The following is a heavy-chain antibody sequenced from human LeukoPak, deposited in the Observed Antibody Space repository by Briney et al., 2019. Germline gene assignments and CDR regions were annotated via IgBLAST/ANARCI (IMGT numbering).Heavy chain of an antibody. CDR1: GGSISSSSYY. CDR3: ASQAILAAADTDY. Sequence: PSETLSLTCTVSGGSISSSSYYWGWIRQPPGKGLECIGSIYHSGTTYYNPSLKSRVTISVDTSKNQFSLKLSSVTAADTAIYYCASQAILAAADTDYWGQGTLGTVSS. V-gene: IGHV4-39*01. D-gene: IGHD6-13*01. J-gene: IGHJ4*02. CDR2: IYHSGTT.